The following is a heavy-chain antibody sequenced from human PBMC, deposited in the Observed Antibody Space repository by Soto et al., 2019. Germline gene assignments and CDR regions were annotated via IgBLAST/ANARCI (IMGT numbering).Heavy chain of an antibody. CDR1: GFNFGAYA. Sequence: GGSLRLSCSASGFNFGAYAMSWVRQAPGKGLEWVGFIRRNAYGGTTNYAASVKGRLSISRDDSKSIAYLQMNSLKIEDTAVYYCTRSLAIDFDSWGQGTLVTVSS. CDR2: IRRNAYGGTT. CDR3: TRSLAIDFDS. V-gene: IGHV3-49*04. J-gene: IGHJ4*02.